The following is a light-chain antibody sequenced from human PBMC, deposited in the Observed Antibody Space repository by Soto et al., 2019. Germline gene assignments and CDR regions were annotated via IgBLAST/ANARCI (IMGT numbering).Light chain of an antibody. Sequence: QSALTPPASVSGSPGQSITSSCTGTSIDVGGYNSVSWNQQHPGKAPKLMIYEVSNRPSGVSHRFSGSKYGNTASLNIPGLQAEDEAEYYCSSYTSSSTRLFGGGTKLTVL. V-gene: IGLV2-14*01. CDR1: SIDVGGYNS. J-gene: IGLJ3*02. CDR2: EVS. CDR3: SSYTSSSTRL.